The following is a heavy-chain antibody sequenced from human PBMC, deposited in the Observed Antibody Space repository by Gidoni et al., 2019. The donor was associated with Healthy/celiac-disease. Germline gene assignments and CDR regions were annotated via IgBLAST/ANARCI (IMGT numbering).Heavy chain of an antibody. CDR3: ARQGWDLLNYFDS. V-gene: IGHV4-39*01. D-gene: IGHD1-26*01. J-gene: IGHJ4*02. CDR2: LYYSGST. Sequence: QLQLQESGPGLVKPSETLSLTCTVSGGSISSSSYYWGWIRQPPGKGLAWIGSLYYSGSTYYNPSLKSRVTISVDTSKNQFSLKLTSVTAADTAVYYCARQGWDLLNYFDSWGQGTLVTVSS. CDR1: GGSISSSSYY.